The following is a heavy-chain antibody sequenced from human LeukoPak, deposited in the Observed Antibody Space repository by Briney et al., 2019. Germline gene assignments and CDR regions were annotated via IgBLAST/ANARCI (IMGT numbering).Heavy chain of an antibody. CDR3: ARMGRLDY. CDR1: GFAFNNYA. J-gene: IGHJ4*02. Sequence: GGSLRLSCAASGFAFNNYAMTWVRQAPGKGLEWVANINHDGTSKYYVDSVKGRFTISRDNAKNSLYLQMNSLRVDDTAVYYCARMGRLDYWGQGTLVSVSS. CDR2: INHDGTSK. D-gene: IGHD5-24*01. V-gene: IGHV3-7*01.